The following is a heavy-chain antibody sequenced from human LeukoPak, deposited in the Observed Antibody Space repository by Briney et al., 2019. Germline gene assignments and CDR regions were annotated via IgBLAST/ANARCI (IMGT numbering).Heavy chain of an antibody. J-gene: IGHJ5*02. CDR1: GLTFSDAW. D-gene: IGHD3-16*01. CDR2: IRSKVDGGTA. CDR3: TKDLPFTAGGVIVH. Sequence: PGGSLRLSCGVSGLTFSDAWLTWVRQGPGKGLEWVGLIRSKVDGGTADYATTVKGRFTISRDDSKNMLYLQMNGLKTEDTATYYCTKDLPFTAGGVIVHWGQGALVTVSS. V-gene: IGHV3-15*01.